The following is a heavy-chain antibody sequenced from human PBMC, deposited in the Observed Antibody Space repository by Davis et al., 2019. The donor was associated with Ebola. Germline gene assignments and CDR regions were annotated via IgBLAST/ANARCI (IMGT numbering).Heavy chain of an antibody. J-gene: IGHJ4*02. CDR1: GFTFSSYW. CDR3: ARTMVRGIPGFDH. D-gene: IGHD3-10*01. CDR2: INWSGDNT. Sequence: GGSLRLSCVGSGFTFSSYWMNWVRQAPGKGLEWVSGINWSGDNTVYADSVKGRFTISRDSSKNTLYLQMSSLRPEDTAIYYCARTMVRGIPGFDHWGQGTLVTVSS. V-gene: IGHV3-20*04.